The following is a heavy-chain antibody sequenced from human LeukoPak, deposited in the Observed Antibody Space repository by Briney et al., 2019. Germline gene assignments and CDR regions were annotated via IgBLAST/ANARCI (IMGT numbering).Heavy chain of an antibody. Sequence: SETLSLTCTVSGGSISSYYWSWIRQPAGKGLEWIGRIYTSGSTNYNPSLKSRVTMSVDTSKNQFSLKLSSVTAADTAVYCCARRAQAGRIFDYWGQGTLVTVSS. J-gene: IGHJ4*02. V-gene: IGHV4-4*07. CDR2: IYTSGST. D-gene: IGHD6-13*01. CDR3: ARRAQAGRIFDY. CDR1: GGSISSYY.